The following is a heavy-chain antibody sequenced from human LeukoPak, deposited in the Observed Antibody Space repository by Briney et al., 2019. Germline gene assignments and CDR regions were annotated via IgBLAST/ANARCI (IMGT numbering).Heavy chain of an antibody. Sequence: GGSLRLSCAASGFTFSSYWMHWVRQAPGKGLVWVSRINSDGSSTSYADSVKGRFTISRDNAKNTLYLQMNSLRAEDTPVYYCARGRRSGYQLDYWGQGTLVTVSS. CDR2: INSDGSST. CDR3: ARGRRSGYQLDY. D-gene: IGHD3-3*01. J-gene: IGHJ4*02. V-gene: IGHV3-74*01. CDR1: GFTFSSYW.